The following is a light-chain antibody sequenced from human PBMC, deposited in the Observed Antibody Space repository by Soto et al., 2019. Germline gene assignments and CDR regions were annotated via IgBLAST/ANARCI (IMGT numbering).Light chain of an antibody. CDR1: SSDVGSYNL. CDR3: CSYAGSSSVV. Sequence: QSALTQPASVSGSPGQSITISCTGTSSDVGSYNLASWYQQHPGKAPKLMIYEGSKRPSGVSNRFSGSKSGNTASLTISGLQADDEADYYCCSYAGSSSVVFGGGTKLTVL. CDR2: EGS. J-gene: IGLJ2*01. V-gene: IGLV2-23*01.